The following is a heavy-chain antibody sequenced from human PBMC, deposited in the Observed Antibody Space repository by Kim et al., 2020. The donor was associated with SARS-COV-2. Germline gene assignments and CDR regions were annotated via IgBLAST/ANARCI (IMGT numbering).Heavy chain of an antibody. J-gene: IGHJ4*02. D-gene: IGHD1-1*01. CDR3: ATERTY. V-gene: IGHV3-48*02. CDR2: STGNSTI. Sequence: STGNSTIHYADSVKGRFTISRDNGQNSLYLQMNSLGDEHSAVYYCATERTYWGQETLVTVSS.